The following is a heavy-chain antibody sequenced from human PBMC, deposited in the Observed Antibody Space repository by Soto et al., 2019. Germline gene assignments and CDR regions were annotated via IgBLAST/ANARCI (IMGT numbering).Heavy chain of an antibody. Sequence: SETLSLTCAVSGYSITTGFYWGCIRQPPGKGLEWIGYVYSDGSTYYNPSLKSRLTISVDTSRNQFSLKLTSVTAADTAVYFCARTTVTYSFDYWGQGTLVTVSS. CDR3: ARTTVTYSFDY. CDR2: VYSDGST. D-gene: IGHD4-17*01. V-gene: IGHV4-38-2*01. J-gene: IGHJ4*02. CDR1: GYSITTGFY.